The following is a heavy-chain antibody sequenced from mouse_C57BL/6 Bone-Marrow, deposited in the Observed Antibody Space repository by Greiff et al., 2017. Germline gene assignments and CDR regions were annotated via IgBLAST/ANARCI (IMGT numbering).Heavy chain of an antibody. CDR1: GYSITSGYY. CDR3: ARDHYGPAWFAY. Sequence: EVKLLESGPGLVKPSHSLSLTCSVTGYSITSGYYWNWIRKFPGNQLEWMGYISYDGSNNYNPSLKNQTSITLDKSKNQCFLKLNSVTTEDTATDYCARDHYGPAWFAYWGQGTLGTVSA. CDR2: ISYDGSN. D-gene: IGHD1-1*01. V-gene: IGHV3-6*01. J-gene: IGHJ3*01.